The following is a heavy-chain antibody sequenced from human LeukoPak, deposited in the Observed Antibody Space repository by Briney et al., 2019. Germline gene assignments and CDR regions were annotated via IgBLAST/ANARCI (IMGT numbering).Heavy chain of an antibody. Sequence: SVKVPCKASGGTFSSCAISWVRQAPGQGLEWMGGIIPIFGTANYAQKFQGRVTITADKSTSTAYVELSSLRSEDTAVYYCAREGYCSGGSCYYYYYMDVWGKGTTVTVSS. CDR1: GGTFSSCA. CDR3: AREGYCSGGSCYYYYYMDV. D-gene: IGHD2-15*01. CDR2: IIPIFGTA. V-gene: IGHV1-69*06. J-gene: IGHJ6*03.